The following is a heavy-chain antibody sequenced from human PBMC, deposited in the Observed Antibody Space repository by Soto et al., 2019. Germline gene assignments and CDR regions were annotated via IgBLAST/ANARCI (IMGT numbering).Heavy chain of an antibody. J-gene: IGHJ5*02. Sequence: QVQLQESGPGLVKPSETLSLTCTVSGGSISSYYWSWIRQPAGKGLEWIGRIYTSGSTNYNPSLKSRVTMSVDTSKKQSSLKLSSVTAADTAVYYCARDPDHGDFWRGWFDPWGQGTLVTVSS. CDR3: ARDPDHGDFWRGWFDP. D-gene: IGHD3-3*01. CDR2: IYTSGST. CDR1: GGSISSYY. V-gene: IGHV4-4*07.